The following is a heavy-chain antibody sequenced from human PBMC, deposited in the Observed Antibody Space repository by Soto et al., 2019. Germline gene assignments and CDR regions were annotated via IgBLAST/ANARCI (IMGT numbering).Heavy chain of an antibody. Sequence: QVTLKESGPVLVKPTETLTLRCTVSGLSITDSEMGVSWIRQPPGQPLEWLAHIDSSGEKSYRTFLKSRLAISKDTSKSQIVLTRTNMDPADTATYYCARRRLAVAVSPWFDPWGQGIPVTVSS. D-gene: IGHD6-19*01. CDR3: ARRRLAVAVSPWFDP. V-gene: IGHV2-26*01. J-gene: IGHJ5*02. CDR1: GLSITDSEMG. CDR2: IDSSGEK.